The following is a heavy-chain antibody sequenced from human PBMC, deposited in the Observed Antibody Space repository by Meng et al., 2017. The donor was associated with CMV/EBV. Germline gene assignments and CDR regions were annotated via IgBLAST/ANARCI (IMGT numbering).Heavy chain of an antibody. CDR3: ARDGPYGDPLHY. CDR1: GFTFSGSA. D-gene: IGHD4-17*01. CDR2: IRSKANSYAT. V-gene: IGHV3-73*01. Sequence: GGSLRLSCAASGFTFSGSAMHWVRQASGKGLEWVGRIRSKANSYATAYAASVKGRFTISRDNSKNTLYLQMNSLRAEDTAVYYCARDGPYGDPLHYWGQGTLVTVSS. J-gene: IGHJ4*02.